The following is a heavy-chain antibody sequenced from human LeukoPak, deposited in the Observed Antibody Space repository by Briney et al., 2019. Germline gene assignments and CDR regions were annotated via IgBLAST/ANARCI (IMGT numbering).Heavy chain of an antibody. D-gene: IGHD5-24*01. CDR3: ANDPKPRDGYYYVGDY. CDR2: ISNSGDST. J-gene: IGHJ4*02. V-gene: IGHV3-23*01. Sequence: GGSLRLSCAASGFTFSSYAMSWVRQAPGKGLEWVSAISNSGDSTYYADSVKGRFTISRDNSKNTLYLQMNSLTAVDTAVSYCANDPKPRDGYYYVGDYWGQGTLVTVSS. CDR1: GFTFSSYA.